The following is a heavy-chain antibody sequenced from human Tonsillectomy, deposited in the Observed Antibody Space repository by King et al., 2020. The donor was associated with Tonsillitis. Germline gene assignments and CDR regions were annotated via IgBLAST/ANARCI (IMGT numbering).Heavy chain of an antibody. D-gene: IGHD1-1*01. CDR2: IWYDGSNK. CDR1: GFTFSSNG. V-gene: IGHV3-33*01. CDR3: ARDRNWNFDY. Sequence: VQLVQSGGGGVQPGRSLRLSCAASGFTFSSNGMHLVRQAPGKGLEGVAVIWYDGSNKYYADSVKGRFTISRDNSKNTLYLQMNSLRAENTAVYYCARDRNWNFDYWGQGTLVTVSS. J-gene: IGHJ4*02.